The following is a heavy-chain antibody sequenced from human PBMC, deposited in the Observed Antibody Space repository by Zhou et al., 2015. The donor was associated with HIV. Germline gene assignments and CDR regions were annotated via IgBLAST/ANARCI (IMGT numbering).Heavy chain of an antibody. CDR1: GFTFDEYA. CDR3: ATQARIAAAGAGAFDI. CDR2: ISWNSASI. V-gene: IGHV3-9*01. D-gene: IGHD6-13*01. Sequence: EVKLVESGGGLIQPGRSLRVSCTASGFTFDEYAMHWVRQAPGKGLEWVSGISWNSASIGYVDSVKGRFTISRDNAKNSLYLQMNSLRAEDTAVYYCATQARIAAAGAGAFDIWGQGTMVTVSS. J-gene: IGHJ3*02.